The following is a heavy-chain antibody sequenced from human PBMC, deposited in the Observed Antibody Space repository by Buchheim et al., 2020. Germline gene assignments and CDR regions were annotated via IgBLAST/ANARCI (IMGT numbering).Heavy chain of an antibody. CDR3: ARDGGGGPDRRRPFDY. J-gene: IGHJ4*02. CDR2: ISSSSSTI. V-gene: IGHV3-48*01. D-gene: IGHD3-16*01. CDR1: GFTFSSYS. Sequence: EVQLVESGGGLVQPGGSLRLSCAASGFTFSSYSMNWVRQAPGKGLEWVSYISSSSSTIYYADSVKGRFTISRDNAKNSLYLQMNSRRAEDTAAYYCARDGGGGPDRRRPFDYWGQGTL.